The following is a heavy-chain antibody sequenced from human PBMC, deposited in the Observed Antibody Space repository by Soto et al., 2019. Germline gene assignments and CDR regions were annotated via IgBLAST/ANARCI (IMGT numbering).Heavy chain of an antibody. D-gene: IGHD3-22*01. CDR2: ISYDGSNK. CDR1: GFTFSSYA. CDR3: ARAFLTYYYDSSDLTLDY. Sequence: GGSLRLSCAASGFTFSSYAMHWVRQAPGKGLEWVAVISYDGSNKYYADSVKGRFAISRDNSKNTLYLQMNSLRAEDTAVYYCARAFLTYYYDSSDLTLDYRGQGTLVTVSS. J-gene: IGHJ4*02. V-gene: IGHV3-30*09.